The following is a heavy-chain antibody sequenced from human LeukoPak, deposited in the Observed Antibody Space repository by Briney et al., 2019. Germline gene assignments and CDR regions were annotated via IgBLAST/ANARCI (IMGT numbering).Heavy chain of an antibody. CDR2: INQDGSEK. CDR1: GFTLSSFW. CDR3: ARGPMTVITL. D-gene: IGHD2/OR15-2a*01. J-gene: IGHJ4*02. Sequence: GGSLRLSCAASGFTLSSFWMSWVRQAPGKGLEWVANINQDGSEKYYVDSLKGRFTISRDNAKNSLHLQMDSLRVEDTALYYCARGPMTVITLGGQGTLVTVSS. V-gene: IGHV3-7*01.